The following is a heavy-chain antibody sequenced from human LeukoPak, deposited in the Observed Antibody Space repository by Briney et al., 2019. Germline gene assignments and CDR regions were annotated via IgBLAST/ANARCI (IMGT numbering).Heavy chain of an antibody. CDR1: GGSISSSSYY. CDR3: ARLERHKFLPVVPAAGVDY. V-gene: IGHV4-39*01. CDR2: IYYSGST. D-gene: IGHD2-2*01. J-gene: IGHJ4*02. Sequence: PSETLSLTCTVSGGSISSSSYYWGWIRQPPGKGLEWIGSIYYSGSTYYNPSLKSRVTISVDTSKNQFSLKLSSVTAADTAVYYCARLERHKFLPVVPAAGVDYWGQGTLVTVSS.